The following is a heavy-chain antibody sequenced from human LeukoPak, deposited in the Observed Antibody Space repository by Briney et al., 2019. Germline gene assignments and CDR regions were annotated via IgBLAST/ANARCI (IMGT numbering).Heavy chain of an antibody. CDR1: GFYFANYA. D-gene: IGHD2-15*01. J-gene: IGHJ4*02. V-gene: IGHV3-23*01. CDR3: TKAPIVSCSGAFCYPFDS. CDR2: TVGGGSPNT. Sequence: GSLRLSWAASGFYFANYAMSWVRQAPGKGLEWVSATVGGGSPNTYHADSVKGRFTISRDNSKNTLFLQMNSLRAEDTAIYYCTKAPIVSCSGAFCYPFDSWGQGTLVTVSS.